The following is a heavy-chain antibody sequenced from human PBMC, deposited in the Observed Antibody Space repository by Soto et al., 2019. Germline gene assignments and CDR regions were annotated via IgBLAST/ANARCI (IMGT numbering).Heavy chain of an antibody. CDR1: GFTFTNYL. J-gene: IGHJ4*02. Sequence: GGSLRLSCAASGFTFTNYLMHWVRQGPEKGLVWVSRIDNDGIYTSYADSVKGRFTISRDNAKNTLYLEMNNLRAEDTAVYYCGSVFEYWGQGSLVTVSS. V-gene: IGHV3-74*01. CDR2: IDNDGIYT. CDR3: GSVFEY.